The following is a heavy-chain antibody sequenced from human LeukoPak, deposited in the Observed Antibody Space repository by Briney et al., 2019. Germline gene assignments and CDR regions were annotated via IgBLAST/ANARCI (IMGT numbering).Heavy chain of an antibody. CDR3: AKRVRDGYNSPIDY. D-gene: IGHD5-24*01. CDR2: MNGDGSST. J-gene: IGHJ4*02. V-gene: IGHV3-74*01. Sequence: QPGGSLRLSCAASGFTFSTHWMHWVRQAPGKGLVWVSRMNGDGSSTKYADSVKGRFTISRDISRNTLYLQMNSLRADDTATYYCAKRVRDGYNSPIDYWGQGILVTVSS. CDR1: GFTFSTHW.